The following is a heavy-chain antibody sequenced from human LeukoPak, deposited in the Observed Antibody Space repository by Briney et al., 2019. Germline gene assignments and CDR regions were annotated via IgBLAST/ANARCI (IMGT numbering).Heavy chain of an antibody. CDR2: INSDGSIT. J-gene: IGHJ4*02. CDR1: GFTFSSYW. Sequence: AGGSLRLSCAASGFTFSSYWMHWVRQAPGKGLMWVSRINSDGSITNYADSVKGRFTISRDNAKNTLYLQMNSLRAEDTAVYYCARVRATFSPRFDNWGQGTLVTVSS. V-gene: IGHV3-74*01. D-gene: IGHD5-12*01. CDR3: ARVRATFSPRFDN.